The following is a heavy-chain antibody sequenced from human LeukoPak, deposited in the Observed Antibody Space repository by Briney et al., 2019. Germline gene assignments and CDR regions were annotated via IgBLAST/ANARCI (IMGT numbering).Heavy chain of an antibody. D-gene: IGHD3-16*02. V-gene: IGHV3-11*06. CDR3: ARVLGSSEDYVWGSYRF. CDR1: GFTFSDYY. J-gene: IGHJ4*02. CDR2: ITGSSSYI. Sequence: GGSLRLSCAASGFTFSDYYMSWIRQAPGNGLEWVSSITGSSSYIYYADSVKGRFTISRDNAKNSLYLQMNSLRAEDTAVYYCARVLGSSEDYVWGSYRFWGQGTLVTVSS.